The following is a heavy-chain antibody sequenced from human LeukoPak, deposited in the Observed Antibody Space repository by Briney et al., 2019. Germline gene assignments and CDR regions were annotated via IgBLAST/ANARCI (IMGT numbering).Heavy chain of an antibody. CDR3: AKDRYLFGDFDY. V-gene: IGHV3-33*06. Sequence: PGRSLRLSCAASGFTFSSYGMHWVRQAPGKGLEWVAVIWYDGSNKYYADSVKGRFTIPRDNSKNTLYLQMNSLRAEDTAVYYCAKDRYLFGDFDYWGQGTLVTVSS. CDR2: IWYDGSNK. D-gene: IGHD3-10*01. CDR1: GFTFSSYG. J-gene: IGHJ4*02.